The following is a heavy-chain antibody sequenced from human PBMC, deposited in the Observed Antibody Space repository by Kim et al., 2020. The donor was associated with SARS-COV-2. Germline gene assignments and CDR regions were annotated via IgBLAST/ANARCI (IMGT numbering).Heavy chain of an antibody. J-gene: IGHJ4*02. D-gene: IGHD4-17*01. Sequence: TYYADSVKGRFTISRDNSKNTLYLQMNSLRAEDTAVYYCATHDYGDYVDYWGQGTLVTVSS. V-gene: IGHV3-53*01. CDR3: ATHDYGDYVDY. CDR2: T.